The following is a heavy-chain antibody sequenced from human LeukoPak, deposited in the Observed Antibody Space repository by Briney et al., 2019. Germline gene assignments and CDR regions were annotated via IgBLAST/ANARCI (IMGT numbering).Heavy chain of an antibody. CDR1: GFTFSSYA. J-gene: IGHJ5*02. V-gene: IGHV3-23*01. D-gene: IGHD4-4*01. CDR2: ISGSTGDT. CDR3: ARQNGDYSSWLDP. Sequence: PGGSLRLSCVGSGFTFSSYAMTWVRQAPGKGLEWVSGISGSTGDTHYGDSVKGRFIISRDNSKNTLYLQMNSLRAEDTAVYYCARQNGDYSSWLDPWGQGTLVTVSS.